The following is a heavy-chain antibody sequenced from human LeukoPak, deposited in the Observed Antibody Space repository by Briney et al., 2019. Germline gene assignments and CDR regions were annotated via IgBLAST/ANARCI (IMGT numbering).Heavy chain of an antibody. Sequence: SQTLSLTCTISGDSVSSNSAAWNWIRQSPSRGLEWPGGTYYRSKWYNDYAVSVKSRITINPDTSKNQFSLQLNSVTPEDTAVYYCARVHHYYGSGSYYTFDYWGQGTLVTVSS. V-gene: IGHV6-1*01. CDR1: GDSVSSNSAA. CDR3: ARVHHYYGSGSYYTFDY. CDR2: TYYRSKWYN. D-gene: IGHD3-10*01. J-gene: IGHJ4*02.